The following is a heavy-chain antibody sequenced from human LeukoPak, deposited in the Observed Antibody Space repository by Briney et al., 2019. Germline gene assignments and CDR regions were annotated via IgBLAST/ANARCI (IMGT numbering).Heavy chain of an antibody. CDR1: GCTFTSYD. Sequence: ASVKVSCKASGCTFTSYDINWVRQATGQGLEWMGWISAYNGNTNYAQELQGRVTMTTDTSTSTAYMELRSLRSDDTAVYYCARVRRYYDYAPVVAFDIWGQGTMVTVSS. CDR3: ARVRRYYDYAPVVAFDI. CDR2: ISAYNGNT. J-gene: IGHJ3*02. V-gene: IGHV1-18*01. D-gene: IGHD3-16*01.